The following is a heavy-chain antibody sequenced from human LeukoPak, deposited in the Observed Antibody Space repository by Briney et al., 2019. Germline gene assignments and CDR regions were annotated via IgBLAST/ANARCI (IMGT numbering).Heavy chain of an antibody. D-gene: IGHD2-2*01. J-gene: IGHJ3*02. V-gene: IGHV1-2*02. CDR2: INPNSGGT. CDR1: GYTFTSYG. Sequence: ASVKVSCKASGYTFTSYGISWVRQAPGQGLEWMGWINPNSGGTNYAQKFQGRVSMTSDTSISSVYMELSRLTSDDTAVYYCAREMSSSEAFDIWGQGTMVTVSS. CDR3: AREMSSSEAFDI.